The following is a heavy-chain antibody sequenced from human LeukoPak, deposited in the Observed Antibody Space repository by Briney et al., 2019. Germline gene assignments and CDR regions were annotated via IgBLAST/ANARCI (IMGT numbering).Heavy chain of an antibody. D-gene: IGHD6-6*01. Sequence: GESLKISCQSFGYNFTPYWIVWVRQMPGKGLEWMGITFAGYSYSIYSPSFQGQVTMSVDKSISTAYLQWSSLKASDTAMYYCARLGSSSPPDYWGQGTLVTVSS. CDR1: GYNFTPYW. V-gene: IGHV5-51*01. CDR2: TFAGYSYS. CDR3: ARLGSSSPPDY. J-gene: IGHJ4*02.